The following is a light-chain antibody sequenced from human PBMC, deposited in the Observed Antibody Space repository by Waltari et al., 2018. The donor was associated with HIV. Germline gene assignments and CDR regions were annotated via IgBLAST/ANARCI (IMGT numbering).Light chain of an antibody. CDR1: ALPTQY. CDR2: REK. V-gene: IGLV3-25*03. J-gene: IGLJ3*02. Sequence: SYELTQPPSASVSPGQTARISCPGTALPTQYVFWYQQRPGQAPVMVIYREKAGPSGIPDRCSGSSAGKTVTLTISGVQAEDEADYYWQSADSTGTYWVFGGGTKLTVL. CDR3: QSADSTGTYWV.